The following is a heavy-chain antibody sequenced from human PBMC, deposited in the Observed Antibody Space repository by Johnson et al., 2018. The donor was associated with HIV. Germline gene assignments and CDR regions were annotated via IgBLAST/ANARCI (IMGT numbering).Heavy chain of an antibody. CDR2: ISVSDHST. Sequence: VQLVESGGGLVQPGGSLRLSCAASGFIVSSNYMSWVRQAPGKGLEWVSPISVSDHSTYYADSVKGRFTVSRDNSKNSLYLQMNSLRAEDTALYYCASQLGATGAFDIWGQGTMVTVSS. CDR1: GFIVSSNY. J-gene: IGHJ3*02. D-gene: IGHD1-26*01. CDR3: ASQLGATGAFDI. V-gene: IGHV3-66*04.